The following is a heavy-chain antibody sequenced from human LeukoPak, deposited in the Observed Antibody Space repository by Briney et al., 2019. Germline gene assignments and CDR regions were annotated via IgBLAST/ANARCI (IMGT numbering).Heavy chain of an antibody. J-gene: IGHJ1*01. CDR2: ISDSGENT. D-gene: IGHD3-3*01. Sequence: PGGSLRLSCAASGFTFSNFAMSWVRQAPGKGLEWVSAISDSGENTYYADSVKGRFTISRDNAKNSLYLQMNSLRAEDTAVYYCTRDNPFGAYWGQGTLVTVSS. V-gene: IGHV3-23*01. CDR3: TRDNPFGAY. CDR1: GFTFSNFA.